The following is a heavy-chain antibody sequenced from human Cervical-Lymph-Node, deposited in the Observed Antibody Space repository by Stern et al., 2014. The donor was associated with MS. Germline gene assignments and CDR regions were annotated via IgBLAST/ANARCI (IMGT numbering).Heavy chain of an antibody. J-gene: IGHJ2*01. D-gene: IGHD1-26*01. CDR1: GGSISSYY. V-gene: IGHV4-59*01. Sequence: VQLVESGPGLVKPSETLSLTCTVSGGSISSYYWSWIRQPPGQGLEWIGYIYYSGSTNYNPSLKSRVTISVDTSKNQFSLKLSSVTAADTAVYYCARPVGASNWYFDLWGRGTLVTVSS. CDR3: ARPVGASNWYFDL. CDR2: IYYSGST.